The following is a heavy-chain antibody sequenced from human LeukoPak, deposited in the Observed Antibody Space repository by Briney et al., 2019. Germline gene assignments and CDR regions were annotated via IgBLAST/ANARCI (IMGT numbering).Heavy chain of an antibody. V-gene: IGHV1-3*01. D-gene: IGHD3-16*02. Sequence: ASVKVSCKASGYTFTSNAMHWVRQAPGQRLECMGWINAGNGNTKYSQKFQGRVSITSDTSASTAYMELSSLRSEDTAVYYCARPYDYVWGSYRYTLDYWGQGTLVTVSS. CDR2: INAGNGNT. CDR3: ARPYDYVWGSYRYTLDY. CDR1: GYTFTSNA. J-gene: IGHJ4*02.